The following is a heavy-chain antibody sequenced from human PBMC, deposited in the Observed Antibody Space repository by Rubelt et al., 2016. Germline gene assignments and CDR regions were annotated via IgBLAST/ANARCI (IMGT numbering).Heavy chain of an antibody. CDR1: GLTVSSNY. CDR3: VSLYRGDYRAI. CDR2: IHSGGST. D-gene: IGHD1-26*01. Sequence: EVQLVESGGGLIQPGGSLRLSCAASGLTVSSNYMTWVRQVPGKGLEWVSIIHSGGSTYYADSVKGRFTISRDDSKNTLYLQMNSLRAEDTALYYCVSLYRGDYRAIWGQGTMVTVSS. J-gene: IGHJ3*02. V-gene: IGHV3-66*03.